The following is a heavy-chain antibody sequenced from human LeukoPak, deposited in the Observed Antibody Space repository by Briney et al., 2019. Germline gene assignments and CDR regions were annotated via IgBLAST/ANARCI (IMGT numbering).Heavy chain of an antibody. D-gene: IGHD6-6*01. CDR2: IYFTGST. Sequence: PSETLSLTCTASGGSISSYYWSWIRQPPGEGLEWIGYIYFTGSTNYNPSLRSRVTISLDMSKNQFSLKLSSVTAADTAMYYCARGGTYSSSELGHWGQGTLVTVSS. CDR3: ARGGTYSSSELGH. CDR1: GGSISSYY. V-gene: IGHV4-59*01. J-gene: IGHJ4*02.